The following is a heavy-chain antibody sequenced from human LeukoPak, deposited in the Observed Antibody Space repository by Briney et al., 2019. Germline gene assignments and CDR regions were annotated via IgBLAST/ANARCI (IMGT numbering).Heavy chain of an antibody. D-gene: IGHD6-19*01. J-gene: IGHJ4*02. V-gene: IGHV4-59*08. CDR2: VSYSGST. Sequence: PETLSLTCTVSGGSISGYYWSWIRQPPGKGLEWIGYVSYSGSTDYNPSLKSRLTISIDTSETQFSLKLTSVTAADTAIYYCASQGSDSGWFYFWGQGTLVTVSS. CDR3: ASQGSDSGWFYF. CDR1: GGSISGYY.